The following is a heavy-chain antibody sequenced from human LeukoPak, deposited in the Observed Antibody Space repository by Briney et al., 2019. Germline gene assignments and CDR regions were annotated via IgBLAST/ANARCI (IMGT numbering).Heavy chain of an antibody. CDR1: GYTFNRYD. D-gene: IGHD4-17*01. Sequence: ASVKVSCKTSGYTFNRYDLHWLRQAPGQGLEWVGWIRTFNGDTNYAENFQGRVTMTTDTSTYTAYMELRSLRSDDTAVYYCARDSDYGVYFFWGQGTLVTVSS. V-gene: IGHV1-18*01. CDR2: IRTFNGDT. CDR3: ARDSDYGVYFF. J-gene: IGHJ4*02.